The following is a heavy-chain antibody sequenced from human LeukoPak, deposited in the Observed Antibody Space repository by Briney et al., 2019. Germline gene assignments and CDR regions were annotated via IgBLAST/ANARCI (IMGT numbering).Heavy chain of an antibody. CDR1: GFTFSSYW. CDR2: IKSDGST. D-gene: IGHD3-10*01. J-gene: IGHJ5*02. Sequence: GGSLRLSCAASGFTFSSYWMHWVRQTPGKGLMLVSRIKSDGSTIYADSVKGRFTISRDNAKNMVYLQMNSLRAEDTAMYYCARAITYFYGSVTYDWFDPWGQGTLVTVSS. V-gene: IGHV3-74*01. CDR3: ARAITYFYGSVTYDWFDP.